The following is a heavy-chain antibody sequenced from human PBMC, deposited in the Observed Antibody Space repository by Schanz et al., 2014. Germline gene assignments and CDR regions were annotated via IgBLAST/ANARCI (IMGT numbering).Heavy chain of an antibody. CDR2: IKHDGSVK. CDR3: AKAADWPVTRFDP. CDR1: GFTFSDYW. Sequence: EVQLVESGGGLVQPGGSLRLSCTASGFTFSDYWMSWVRQAPGKGPEWVANIKHDGSVKDYVDSVEGRFTISRDNAKNSLYLQMNGLRAEDTAVYYCAKAADWPVTRFDPWGQGTLVTVSS. V-gene: IGHV3-7*05. J-gene: IGHJ5*02. D-gene: IGHD3-9*01.